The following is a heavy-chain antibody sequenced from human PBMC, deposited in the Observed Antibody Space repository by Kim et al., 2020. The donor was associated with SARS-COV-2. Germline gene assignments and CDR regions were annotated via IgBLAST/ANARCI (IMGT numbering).Heavy chain of an antibody. J-gene: IGHJ6*01. CDR2: INHSGST. Sequence: SETLSLTCAVYGGSFSGYYWSWIRQPPGKGLEWIGEINHSGSTNYNPSLKSRVTISVDTSKNQFSLKLSSVTAADTAVYYCARVRGYCSGGSCYGYYYYG. V-gene: IGHV4-34*01. D-gene: IGHD2-15*01. CDR1: GGSFSGYY. CDR3: ARVRGYCSGGSCYGYYYYG.